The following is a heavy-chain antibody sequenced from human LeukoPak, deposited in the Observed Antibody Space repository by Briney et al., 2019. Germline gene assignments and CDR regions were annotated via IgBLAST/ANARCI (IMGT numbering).Heavy chain of an antibody. CDR2: IWYDGSNK. CDR1: GFTFNSYA. Sequence: GGSLRLSCAASGFTFNSYAMHWVRQAPGKGLEWVALIWYDGSNKYYTDSVKGRFTVSRDNSKNTLYLQMSTLRAEDTAVYYCARDDYGSGAYFDLWGQGTLVTVSA. D-gene: IGHD3-10*01. J-gene: IGHJ4*02. V-gene: IGHV3-33*01. CDR3: ARDDYGSGAYFDL.